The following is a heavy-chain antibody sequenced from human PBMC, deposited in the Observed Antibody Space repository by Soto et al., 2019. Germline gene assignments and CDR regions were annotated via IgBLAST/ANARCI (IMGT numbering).Heavy chain of an antibody. V-gene: IGHV4-59*01. CDR3: ARDLMSGLGAIGY. D-gene: IGHD3-10*01. CDR2: VHYSGST. CDR1: GGSIIIYY. Sequence: SETLSLTCTVSGGSIIIYYLHWIRHPPGKGLEWIGSVHYSGSTNYNPSLKSQVTISVDTSKNQFSLKVSSVTTADTAVYYCARDLMSGLGAIGYWGQGTLVTVSS. J-gene: IGHJ4*02.